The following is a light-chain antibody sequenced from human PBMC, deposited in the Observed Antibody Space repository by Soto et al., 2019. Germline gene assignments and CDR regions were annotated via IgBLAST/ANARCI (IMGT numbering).Light chain of an antibody. CDR2: DAS. Sequence: DIQMTQSPSSLSASVGDRVTITCQASQAINNYVNWYRQKPGKAPKLLIFDASTLNTGVPSRFSGSGSGTDFSFTISSLQPEDIATYYCQQSNDLVSFGQGTRLEI. J-gene: IGKJ5*01. V-gene: IGKV1-33*01. CDR1: QAINNY. CDR3: QQSNDLVS.